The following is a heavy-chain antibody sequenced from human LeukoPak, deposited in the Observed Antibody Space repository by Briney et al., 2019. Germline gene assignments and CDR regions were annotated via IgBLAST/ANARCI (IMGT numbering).Heavy chain of an antibody. V-gene: IGHV3-23*01. J-gene: IGHJ4*02. D-gene: IGHD3-22*01. CDR2: ISGSGGST. Sequence: PGGSLRLSCAASGFTFSSYAMSWVRQAPGKGLEWVSAISGSGGSTYYADSVKGRFTISRDNSNNTLYLQMNSLRAADTAVYYCAKVGVLEYYYDSSGYFQPDYWGQGTLVTVSS. CDR3: AKVGVLEYYYDSSGYFQPDY. CDR1: GFTFSSYA.